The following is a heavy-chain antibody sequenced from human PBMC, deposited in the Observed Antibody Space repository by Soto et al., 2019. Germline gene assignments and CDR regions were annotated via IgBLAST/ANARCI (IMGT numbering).Heavy chain of an antibody. CDR3: ARGDEGYCSGGSCFYYYYYYGMDV. CDR1: GGTFSSYA. D-gene: IGHD2-15*01. J-gene: IGHJ6*02. Sequence: ASVKVSCKASGGTFSSYAISWVRQAPGQGLEWMGGIIPIFGTANYAQKFQGRVTITADESTSTAYMELSSLRPEDTAVYYCARGDEGYCSGGSCFYYYYYYGMDVWGQGTTVTVSS. V-gene: IGHV1-69*13. CDR2: IIPIFGTA.